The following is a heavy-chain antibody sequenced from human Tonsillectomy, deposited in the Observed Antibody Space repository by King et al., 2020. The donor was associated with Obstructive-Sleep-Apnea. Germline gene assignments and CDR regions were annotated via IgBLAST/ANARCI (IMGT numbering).Heavy chain of an antibody. V-gene: IGHV2-5*02. D-gene: IGHD3-10*01. Sequence: ITLKESGPTLVKPTQTLTLTCTFSGFSLSTSGVGVGWIRQPPGKALEWLALIYWDDDKRYSPSLKGRLTITKDTSKNQVVLTMTNMDPVDTATYYCANMGSYFGSGSYYDVDNWFDPWGQGTLVTVSS. CDR3: ANMGSYFGSGSYYDVDNWFDP. J-gene: IGHJ5*02. CDR2: IYWDDDK. CDR1: GFSLSTSGVG.